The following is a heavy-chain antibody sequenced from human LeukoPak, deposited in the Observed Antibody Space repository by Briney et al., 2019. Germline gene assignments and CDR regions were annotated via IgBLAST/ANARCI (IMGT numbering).Heavy chain of an antibody. Sequence: SETLSLTCTVSGGSISSSSYYWGWIRQPPGKGLEWIGSIYYSGSTYYNPSLKSRVTISVDTSKNQFSLKLSSVTAADTAVYYCARHQPNWNYRFVWFDPWGQGTLVTVSS. CDR3: ARHQPNWNYRFVWFDP. CDR1: GGSISSSSYY. CDR2: IYYSGST. J-gene: IGHJ5*02. D-gene: IGHD1-7*01. V-gene: IGHV4-39*01.